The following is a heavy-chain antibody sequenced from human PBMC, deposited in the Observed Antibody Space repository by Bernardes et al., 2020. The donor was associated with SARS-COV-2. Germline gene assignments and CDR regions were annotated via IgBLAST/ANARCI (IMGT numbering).Heavy chain of an antibody. CDR2: ISYDGSNK. CDR1: GFTFSSYG. Sequence: GSLRLSYAASGFTFSSYGMHWVRQAPGKGLEWVAVISYDGSNKYYADSVKGRFTISRDNSKNTLYLQMNSLRAEDTAVYYCAKQRYYDSSGYEVSINYYYYYGMDVWGQGTTVTVSS. CDR3: AKQRYYDSSGYEVSINYYYYYGMDV. J-gene: IGHJ6*02. V-gene: IGHV3-30*18. D-gene: IGHD3-22*01.